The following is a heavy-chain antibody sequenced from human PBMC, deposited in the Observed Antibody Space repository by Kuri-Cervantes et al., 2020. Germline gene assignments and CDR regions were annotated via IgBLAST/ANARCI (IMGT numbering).Heavy chain of an antibody. Sequence: GGSLRLSCAASGFTFSSYSMNWVRQAPGKGLEWVSHISSSRSAMYYADSVKGRFTISRDNAKNSVYLQMNTLRAEDTAVYYCARGYSYAYNYWGQGTLVTVSS. D-gene: IGHD3-16*01. CDR3: ARGYSYAYNY. V-gene: IGHV3-48*01. CDR1: GFTFSSYS. J-gene: IGHJ4*02. CDR2: ISSSRSAM.